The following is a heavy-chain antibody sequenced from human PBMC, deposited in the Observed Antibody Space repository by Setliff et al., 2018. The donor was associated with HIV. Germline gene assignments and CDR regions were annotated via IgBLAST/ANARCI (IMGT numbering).Heavy chain of an antibody. J-gene: IGHJ5*02. Sequence: GGSLRLSCAASGFSFSTHDMNWVRQAPGKGLEWISYITSDGSVKYYADSVKGRFTISRDNAGRSLYLQMNSLKVEDTALYYCTAGHYGPNPWGQGTLVTVSS. D-gene: IGHD3-10*01. V-gene: IGHV3-48*03. CDR3: TAGHYGPNP. CDR1: GFSFSTHD. CDR2: ITSDGSVK.